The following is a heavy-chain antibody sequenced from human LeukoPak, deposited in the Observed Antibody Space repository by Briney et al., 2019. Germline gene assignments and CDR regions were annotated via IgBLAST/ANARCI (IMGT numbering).Heavy chain of an antibody. CDR3: ARIPVNGHPFFDY. D-gene: IGHD2-8*01. J-gene: IGHJ4*02. V-gene: IGHV4-30-4*07. CDR1: GGSISSGGYS. Sequence: PSETLSLTCGVSGGSISSGGYSWSWIRQPPGKGLEWIAYIYYSGNTYYNPSLKSRVTISVDTSKNQFSLRLSSVTAADTAVYYCARIPVNGHPFFDYWGQGTLVTVSS. CDR2: IYYSGNT.